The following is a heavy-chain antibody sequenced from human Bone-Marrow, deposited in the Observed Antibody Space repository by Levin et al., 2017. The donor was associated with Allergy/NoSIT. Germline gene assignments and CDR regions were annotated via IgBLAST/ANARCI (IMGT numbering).Heavy chain of an antibody. D-gene: IGHD3-22*01. CDR2: IIPIFGTA. J-gene: IGHJ6*02. Sequence: KISCKASGGTFSSYAISWVRQAPGQGLEWMGGIIPIFGTANYAQKFQGRVTITADESTSTAYMELSSLRSEDTAVYYCASRGASSSGYHYYDYGMDVWGQGTTVTVSS. CDR3: ASRGASSSGYHYYDYGMDV. V-gene: IGHV1-69*01. CDR1: GGTFSSYA.